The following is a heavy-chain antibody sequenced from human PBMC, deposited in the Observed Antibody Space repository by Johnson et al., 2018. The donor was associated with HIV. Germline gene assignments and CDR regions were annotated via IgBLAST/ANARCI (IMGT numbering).Heavy chain of an antibody. CDR1: GFTFSSYA. CDR3: VRGREGVDNSGGSFDV. D-gene: IGHD1-1*01. Sequence: QVQLVESGGGLVQPGGSLRLSCAASGFTFSSYAMDWVRQAPGKGLEWVAAISYEGSNKYYADSVKGRFTLSRDNSKNTLYLQMNSLRPEDTAVFYCVRGREGVDNSGGSFDVWGQGTMVIVSS. CDR2: ISYEGSNK. V-gene: IGHV3-30-3*01. J-gene: IGHJ3*01.